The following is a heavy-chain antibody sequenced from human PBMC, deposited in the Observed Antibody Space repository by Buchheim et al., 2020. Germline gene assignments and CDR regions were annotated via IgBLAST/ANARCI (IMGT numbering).Heavy chain of an antibody. CDR1: GGSISSNNNW. V-gene: IGHV4-4*02. D-gene: IGHD3-22*01. Sequence: QVQLQESGPGLVKPSGTLSLTCVISGGSISSNNNWWSWVRQPPGKGLEWIGEIYHSGSTNYNPSLESRVTTSVDKSKNQLSLRLNSVTAADTAMYYCARYYYDSSGYYQFDSWGQGTL. CDR3: ARYYYDSSGYYQFDS. CDR2: IYHSGST. J-gene: IGHJ4*02.